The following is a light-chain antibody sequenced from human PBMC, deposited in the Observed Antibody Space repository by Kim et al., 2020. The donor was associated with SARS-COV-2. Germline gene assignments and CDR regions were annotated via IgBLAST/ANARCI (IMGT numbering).Light chain of an antibody. V-gene: IGKV1-16*02. CDR1: QDISNY. J-gene: IGKJ2*01. Sequence: CAAVEDRVTLTCRASQDISNYLAWFQQKPRNAPKSLIYLTSSLQSGVPSEFSVSGSGTDFTLTISSLQPEDFATYYCQQYNSSPYTFGQGTKLEI. CDR3: QQYNSSPYT. CDR2: LTS.